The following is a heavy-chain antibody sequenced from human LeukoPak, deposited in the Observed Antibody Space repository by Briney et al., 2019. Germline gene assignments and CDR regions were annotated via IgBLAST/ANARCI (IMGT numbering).Heavy chain of an antibody. CDR3: GRGEFEALFFSSGYSSGGSTYYMDV. D-gene: IGHD6-19*01. CDR2: MNPNSGNT. J-gene: IGHJ6*03. CDR1: GYTFTSYD. V-gene: IGHV1-8*03. Sequence: ASVKVSCKASGYTFTSYDINWVRQATGQGLEWMGWMNPNSGNTGYAQKFQGRVTITRNTSIRTAYIELSSLISDDAAGYYCGRGEFEALFFSSGYSSGGSTYYMDVWGKGTTVTVSS.